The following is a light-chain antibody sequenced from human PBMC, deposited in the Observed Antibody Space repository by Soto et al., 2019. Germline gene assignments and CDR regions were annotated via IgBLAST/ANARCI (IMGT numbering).Light chain of an antibody. CDR3: QQYNSWPTYT. CDR2: GAS. CDR1: QSVSSN. Sequence: EIVMTQSPATLSVSPGERDTLSCRASQSVSSNLAWYQQKPGQAPRILIYGASYRATGIPARFSGSGSGTEFTLTISSLQSKDFSVYYCQQYNSWPTYTFGQGTKLEIK. V-gene: IGKV3-15*01. J-gene: IGKJ2*01.